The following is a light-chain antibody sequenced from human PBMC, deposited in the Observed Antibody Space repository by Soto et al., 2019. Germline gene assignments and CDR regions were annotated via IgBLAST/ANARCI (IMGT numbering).Light chain of an antibody. CDR1: QSISSW. CDR2: DAS. V-gene: IGKV1-5*01. Sequence: DIQMTQSPSTLSASVGDRVTITCLASQSISSWLAWYQQKPGKAPKLLIYDASSLEIGVPSRFSGSGSGTEFTLTISSLQPDDFATYYCQQYNSSPFTFGTGTKVDI. CDR3: QQYNSSPFT. J-gene: IGKJ3*01.